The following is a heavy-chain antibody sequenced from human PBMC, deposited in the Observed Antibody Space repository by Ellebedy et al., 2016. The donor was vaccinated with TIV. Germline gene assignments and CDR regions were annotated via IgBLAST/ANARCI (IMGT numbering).Heavy chain of an antibody. J-gene: IGHJ3*01. V-gene: IGHV3-23*01. D-gene: IGHD4-23*01. Sequence: PGGSLRLSCAASGLTFRSHAXSWVPQSPGKGLEWVSSITESGGNTYYADSVKGRFTISRDNSKDTLYLQMNSLRSEDTAIYYCARDPVGVGPAFDVWGQGTMVTVSS. CDR1: GLTFRSHA. CDR2: ITESGGNT. CDR3: ARDPVGVGPAFDV.